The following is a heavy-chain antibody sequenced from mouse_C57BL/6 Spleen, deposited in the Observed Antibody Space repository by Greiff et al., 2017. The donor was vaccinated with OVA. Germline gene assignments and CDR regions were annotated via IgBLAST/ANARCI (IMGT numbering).Heavy chain of an antibody. V-gene: IGHV5-4*01. CDR3: ARALTGTNWYFDV. CDR2: ISDGGSYT. Sequence: EVQRVESGGGLVKPGGSLKLSCAASGFTFSSYAMSWVRQTPEKRLEWVATISDGGSYTYYPDNVKGRFTISRDNAKNNLYLQMSHLKSEDTAMYYCARALTGTNWYFDVWGTGTTVTVSS. D-gene: IGHD4-1*01. J-gene: IGHJ1*03. CDR1: GFTFSSYA.